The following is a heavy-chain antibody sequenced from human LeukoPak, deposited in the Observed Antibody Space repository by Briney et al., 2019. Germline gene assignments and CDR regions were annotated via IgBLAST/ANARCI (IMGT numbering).Heavy chain of an antibody. CDR1: GFTFSSYS. CDR3: AREGYYYGSGSYYITDAFDI. CDR2: ISSSSSYI. J-gene: IGHJ3*02. V-gene: IGHV3-21*01. D-gene: IGHD3-10*01. Sequence: PGGSLTLSCAASGFTFSSYSMNWVRQAPGKGLEWVSSISSSSSYIYYADSVKGRFTISRDNAKNSLYLQMNSLRAEDTAVYYCAREGYYYGSGSYYITDAFDIWGQGTMVTVSS.